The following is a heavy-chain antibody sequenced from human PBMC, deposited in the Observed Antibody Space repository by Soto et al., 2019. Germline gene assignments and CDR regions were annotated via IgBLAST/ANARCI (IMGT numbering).Heavy chain of an antibody. V-gene: IGHV1-18*01. D-gene: IGHD6-19*01. CDR1: GYTFISYG. Sequence: ASVRFSCKASGYTFISYGISWVRQAPGQVLECMVWIIAYNGNANYXXKLQVRVXXTTDTSTSTGXMELSXLRSDDTAVYYCTRDRLAVAPWRQGTLVTDSS. J-gene: IGHJ5*02. CDR3: TRDRLAVAP. CDR2: IIAYNGNA.